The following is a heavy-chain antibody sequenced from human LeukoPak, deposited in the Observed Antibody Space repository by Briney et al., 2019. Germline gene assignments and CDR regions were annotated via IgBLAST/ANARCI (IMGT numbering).Heavy chain of an antibody. Sequence: GASVKVSCKASGYTFTSYGISWVRQAPGQGLEWMGWISAYNGNTNYAQKLQGRVTMTTDTSTSTAYMELSRLRSDDTAVYYCARDQPPGSGWVHFDYWGQGTLVTVSS. CDR3: ARDQPPGSGWVHFDY. CDR1: GYTFTSYG. CDR2: ISAYNGNT. J-gene: IGHJ4*02. V-gene: IGHV1-18*01. D-gene: IGHD6-19*01.